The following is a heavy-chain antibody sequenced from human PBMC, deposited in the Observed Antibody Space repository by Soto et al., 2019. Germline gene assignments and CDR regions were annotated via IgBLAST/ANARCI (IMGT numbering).Heavy chain of an antibody. CDR3: TTDSKLSKVFVRFDY. CDR1: GFTVTDAW. Sequence: PGGSLRLSCAASGFTVTDAWINWVRQTPGKGLEWVGRIRSKIDGGTTDYATPVKGRFVVSRDASRNVVYLQMNSLTTEDTAIYFCTTDSKLSKVFVRFDYWGHGTMGTVSS. CDR2: IRSKIDGGTT. D-gene: IGHD1-20*01. J-gene: IGHJ4*01. V-gene: IGHV3-15*07.